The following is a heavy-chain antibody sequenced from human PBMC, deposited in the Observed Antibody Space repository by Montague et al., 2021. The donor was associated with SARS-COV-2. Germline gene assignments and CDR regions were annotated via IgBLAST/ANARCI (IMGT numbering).Heavy chain of an antibody. J-gene: IGHJ4*02. D-gene: IGHD3-10*01. V-gene: IGHV3-30*04. CDR3: ARGGVWVGVDNSDY. CDR2: ISFDGGNA. CDR1: GFTFSGYA. Sequence: SLSLSFAASGFTFSGYAMHLVRQAPGKGLEWVAVISFDGGNAWYADSRKRRFNISRDNYKNTVYLQMNIRRAEDTAVYYCARGGVWVGVDNSDYWGQGTLVTVSS.